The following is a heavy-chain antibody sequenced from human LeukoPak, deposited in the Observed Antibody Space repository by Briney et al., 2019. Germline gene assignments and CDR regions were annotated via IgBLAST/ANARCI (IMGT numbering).Heavy chain of an antibody. D-gene: IGHD3-10*01. CDR1: GFSFGTNA. J-gene: IGHJ4*02. V-gene: IGHV3-30*01. Sequence: GGSLRLSCTASGFSFGTNAMHWARQAPGKGFEWVAVISSDASITIYPDSMRGRFTISRDNSKNTLYLDMNNLRGEDTALYFCARDPIGGRPDYLDYWGQGTLVTVSS. CDR3: ARDPIGGRPDYLDY. CDR2: ISSDASIT.